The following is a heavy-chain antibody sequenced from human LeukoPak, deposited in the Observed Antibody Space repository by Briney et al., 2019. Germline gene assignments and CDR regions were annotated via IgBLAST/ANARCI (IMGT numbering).Heavy chain of an antibody. CDR2: IKEDVSEK. CDR1: GFTLSSYW. D-gene: IGHD3-10*01. V-gene: IGHV3-7*01. CDR3: ARDWLAGVPFDAFDL. Sequence: GGSLRLSCAASGFTLSSYWMSWVRQAPGKGLEWVANIKEDVSEKYYVDSVKGRFTISRDNAKNSLYLHMNSLTAEDTAMYYCARDWLAGVPFDAFDLWGQGTMVTVSS. J-gene: IGHJ3*01.